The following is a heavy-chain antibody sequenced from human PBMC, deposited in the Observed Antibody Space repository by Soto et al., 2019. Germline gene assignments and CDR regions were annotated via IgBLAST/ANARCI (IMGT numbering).Heavy chain of an antibody. V-gene: IGHV1-8*01. J-gene: IGHJ3*02. CDR3: ARGRSVVDLFDI. CDR2: MNPNSGNT. Sequence: QVQLVQSGAEVKKPGASVKVSCKASGYTFTSYDINWVRQATGQGLEWMGWMNPNSGNTGYAQKFQGRVTRTRNTAISTAYRELSSPRSEDTAVYYWARGRSVVDLFDIWGQGTMVTVSS. D-gene: IGHD2-15*01. CDR1: GYTFTSYD.